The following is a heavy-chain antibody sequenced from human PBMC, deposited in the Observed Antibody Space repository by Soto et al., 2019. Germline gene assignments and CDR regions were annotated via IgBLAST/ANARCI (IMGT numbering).Heavy chain of an antibody. CDR2: IKQDGSEA. CDR3: ARVVGATNTLHN. CDR1: GFPFSSHW. J-gene: IGHJ4*02. V-gene: IGHV3-7*01. Sequence: EVQLVESGGGLVQPGGSLRLSCVASGFPFSSHWMSWVRQAPGKGLEWVANIKQDGSEAHYVDSVKGRFTVSRDNAKNSLHLQMNSLRAEDTAVYYCARVVGATNTLHNWGQGTLVTVSS. D-gene: IGHD1-26*01.